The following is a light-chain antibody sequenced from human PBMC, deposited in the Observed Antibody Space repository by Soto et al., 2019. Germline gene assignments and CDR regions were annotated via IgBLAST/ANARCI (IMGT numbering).Light chain of an antibody. CDR2: GNS. Sequence: QSVLTQPPSVSGAPGQRVTISCTGSSSNIGAGYDVHWYQQLPGTAPKLLIYGNSNRPSGVPDRFSGSKSGTSASLAITGLQAEDEADYYCQSYDSSRTPHVVFGGGTQLTV. CDR1: SSNIGAGYD. CDR3: QSYDSSRTPHVV. J-gene: IGLJ2*01. V-gene: IGLV1-40*01.